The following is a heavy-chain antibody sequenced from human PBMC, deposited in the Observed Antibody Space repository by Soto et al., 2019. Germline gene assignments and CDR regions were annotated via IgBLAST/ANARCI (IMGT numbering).Heavy chain of an antibody. CDR1: DDSINSDKYY. CDR2: IYYRGNA. J-gene: IGHJ4*02. Sequence: QLQLQESGPGLVKPSETLSLTCSVSDDSINSDKYYWGWIRQPPGKGLEWIGSIYYRGNAYYNPSLHTRVTISLDQSRSQFSLKLNSVTAADSAVYFCARLEGLATISYYFDFWGPGALVTVSS. D-gene: IGHD3-9*01. CDR3: ARLEGLATISYYFDF. V-gene: IGHV4-39*01.